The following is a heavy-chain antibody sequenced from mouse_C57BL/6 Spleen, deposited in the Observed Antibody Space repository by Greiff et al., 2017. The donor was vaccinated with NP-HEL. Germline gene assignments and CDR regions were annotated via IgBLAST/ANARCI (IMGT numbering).Heavy chain of an antibody. D-gene: IGHD1-1*01. CDR2: INPSNGGT. CDR1: GYTFTSYW. CDR3: AREGAIYYYGSKAMDY. Sequence: VQLQQPGTELVKPGASVKLSCKASGYTFTSYWMHWVKQRPGQGLEWIGNINPSNGGTNYNEKFKSKATLTVDKSSSTAYMQLSSLTSEDSAVYYCAREGAIYYYGSKAMDYWGQGTSVTVSS. V-gene: IGHV1-53*01. J-gene: IGHJ4*01.